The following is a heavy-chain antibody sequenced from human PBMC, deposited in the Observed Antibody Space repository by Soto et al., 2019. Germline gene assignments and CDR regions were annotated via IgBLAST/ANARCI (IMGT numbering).Heavy chain of an antibody. Sequence: APGKGLVWVSRINSDGSSTSYADSVKGRFTISRDNAKNTLYLQMNSLRAEDTAVYYCARSKSGSYYFRPDYWGQGTLVTVSS. D-gene: IGHD1-26*01. CDR2: INSDGSST. V-gene: IGHV3-74*01. J-gene: IGHJ4*02. CDR3: ARSKSGSYYFRPDY.